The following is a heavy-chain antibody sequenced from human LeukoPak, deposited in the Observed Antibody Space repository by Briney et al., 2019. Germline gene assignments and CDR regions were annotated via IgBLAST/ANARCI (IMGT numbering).Heavy chain of an antibody. V-gene: IGHV3-30*18. CDR1: GFTFSSCG. CDR3: AKGLRFLEWLLNHFDY. CDR2: ISYDGSNK. D-gene: IGHD3-3*01. J-gene: IGHJ4*02. Sequence: GGSLRLSCAASGFTFSSCGMHWVRQAPGKGLEWVAVISYDGSNKYYADSVKGRFTISRDNSKNTLYLQMNSLRAEDTAVYYCAKGLRFLEWLLNHFDYWGQGTLVTVSS.